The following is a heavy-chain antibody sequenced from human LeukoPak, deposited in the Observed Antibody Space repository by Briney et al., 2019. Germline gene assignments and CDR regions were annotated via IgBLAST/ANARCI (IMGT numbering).Heavy chain of an antibody. CDR2: FSGSGAGT. Sequence: GGSLRLSCAASGFTFSSYAMSWVRQAPGKGLEWVTAFSGSGAGTYSADSVKGRFTVSRDNSKNTLYLQINNLRAEDTAVYYCATQYGSSRRDYFDYWGQGTLVTVSS. D-gene: IGHD6-13*01. CDR3: ATQYGSSRRDYFDY. J-gene: IGHJ4*02. CDR1: GFTFSSYA. V-gene: IGHV3-23*01.